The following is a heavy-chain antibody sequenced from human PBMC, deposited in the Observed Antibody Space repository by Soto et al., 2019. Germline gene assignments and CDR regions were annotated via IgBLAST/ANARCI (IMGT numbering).Heavy chain of an antibody. J-gene: IGHJ4*01. CDR2: ISSSSSTI. Sequence: GGSLRLSCAASGFTFRSYNMNWVRQSPGKGLDWLSYISSSSSTIYYADSVKGRFTISRDNAKNSLYLQMNSLRDDDTAMYYCARGGTIAVTTIGDYWGQGTLVTVSS. CDR1: GFTFRSYN. V-gene: IGHV3-48*02. D-gene: IGHD5-12*01. CDR3: ARGGTIAVTTIGDY.